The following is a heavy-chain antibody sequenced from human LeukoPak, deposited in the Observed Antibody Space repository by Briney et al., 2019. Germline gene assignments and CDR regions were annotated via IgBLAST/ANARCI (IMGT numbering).Heavy chain of an antibody. V-gene: IGHV3-48*01. CDR2: ISSSSGTI. CDR1: GFTFSAYA. J-gene: IGHJ3*02. CDR3: VNNYDILTGLGAFDI. D-gene: IGHD3-9*01. Sequence: PGGSLRLSCAASGFTFSAYAMNWVRQAPGKGLEWVSYISSSSGTIYYADSVKGRFTISRGNANNSLFLQMNSLRAEDTAVYYCVNNYDILTGLGAFDIWGQGTMVTISS.